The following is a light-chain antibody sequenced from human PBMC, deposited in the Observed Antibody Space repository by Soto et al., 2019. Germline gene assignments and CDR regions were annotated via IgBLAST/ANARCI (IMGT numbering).Light chain of an antibody. CDR2: FGS. CDR3: MQALQSLT. J-gene: IGKJ5*01. Sequence: LRTRSPLTLPVTPGGPASISRSHSQILLYNNTYNYLDWYVQKPGQSPQLLIYFGSNRAPGVPDRFSGSGSGTDFTLKINRVEAEDVGTYYCMQALQSLTFGQGTRLENK. V-gene: IGKV2-28*01. CDR1: QILLYNNTYNY.